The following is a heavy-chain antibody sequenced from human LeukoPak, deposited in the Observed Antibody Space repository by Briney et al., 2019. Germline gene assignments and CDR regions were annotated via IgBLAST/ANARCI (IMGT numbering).Heavy chain of an antibody. D-gene: IGHD3-10*01. V-gene: IGHV3-30*18. J-gene: IGHJ4*02. CDR2: ISYDGSNK. Sequence: GGSLRLSCAASGFTFSSYGMNWVRQAPGKGLEWVAVISYDGSNKYYADSVKGRFTISRDNSKNTLYLQMNSLRAEDTAVYYCAKDRLGVGKYYYGSGSYGEFGYWGQGTLVTVSS. CDR1: GFTFSSYG. CDR3: AKDRLGVGKYYYGSGSYGEFGY.